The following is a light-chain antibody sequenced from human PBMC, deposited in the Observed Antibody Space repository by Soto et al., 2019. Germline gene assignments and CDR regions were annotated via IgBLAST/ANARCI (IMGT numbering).Light chain of an antibody. CDR1: QSVSSN. V-gene: IGKV3-15*01. CDR3: QQYNGWPFT. J-gene: IGKJ4*01. Sequence: EIVMTQSPATLSVSPGDRATLSCRASQSVSSNLAWYQQKHGQTPKLLIYVASTRATGIPARFSGSGSGTEFTLTISSLQSEDFAVYYCQQYNGWPFTFGGGTKVEFK. CDR2: VAS.